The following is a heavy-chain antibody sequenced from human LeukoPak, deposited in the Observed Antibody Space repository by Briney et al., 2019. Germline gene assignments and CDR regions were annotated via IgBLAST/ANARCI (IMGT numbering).Heavy chain of an antibody. Sequence: GGSLRLSCAAPRLSFSGEWMNWVRQAPGQGLEWVAHIKYDGSEKYYADSVKGRFTISRDNSKNTLYLQMNSLRTEDTAFYYCAKDSQHLAIYYFDYWGQGTLVTVSS. CDR1: RLSFSGEW. D-gene: IGHD6-13*01. CDR3: AKDSQHLAIYYFDY. J-gene: IGHJ4*02. V-gene: IGHV3-7*01. CDR2: IKYDGSEK.